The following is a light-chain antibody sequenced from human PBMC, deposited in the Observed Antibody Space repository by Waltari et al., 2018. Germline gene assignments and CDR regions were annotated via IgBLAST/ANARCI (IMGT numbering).Light chain of an antibody. Sequence: DIQMTQSPSSLSESAGDRVAITYRTSQSISNYLNWYQQKPGKAPKLLSYSTSSLQSGVPSRFSGSGSGTDFTRTISSLQPEDFATCYCQQCLSTPYTVGQGTKLDVK. J-gene: IGKJ2*01. CDR1: QSISNY. V-gene: IGKV1-39*01. CDR3: QQCLSTPYT. CDR2: STS.